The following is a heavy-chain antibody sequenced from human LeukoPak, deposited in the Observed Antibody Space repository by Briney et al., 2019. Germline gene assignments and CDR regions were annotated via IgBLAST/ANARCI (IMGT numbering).Heavy chain of an antibody. CDR3: ARPYQYSSSWGPAFDI. CDR1: GGPISSGGYY. V-gene: IGHV4-61*08. CDR2: IYYSGST. D-gene: IGHD6-13*01. Sequence: SETLSLTCTVSGGPISSGGYYWSWIRQPPGKGLEWIGYIYYSGSTNYNPSLKSRVTISVDTSKNQFSLKLSSVTAADTAVYYCARPYQYSSSWGPAFDIWGQGTMVTVSS. J-gene: IGHJ3*02.